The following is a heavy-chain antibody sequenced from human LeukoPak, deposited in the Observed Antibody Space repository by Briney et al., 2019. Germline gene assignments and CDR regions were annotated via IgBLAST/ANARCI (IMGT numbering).Heavy chain of an antibody. D-gene: IGHD1-1*01. V-gene: IGHV3-53*01. CDR2: IYSGGST. J-gene: IGHJ5*02. CDR1: GFTVSSNY. CDR3: ARYWTGGQLVRSLDP. Sequence: PGGSLRLSCAASGFTVSSNYMSWVRQAPGKGLKWVSVIYSGGSTYYADSVKGRFTISRDNSKNTLYLQMNSLRAEDTAVYYCARYWTGGQLVRSLDPWGQGTLVAVSS.